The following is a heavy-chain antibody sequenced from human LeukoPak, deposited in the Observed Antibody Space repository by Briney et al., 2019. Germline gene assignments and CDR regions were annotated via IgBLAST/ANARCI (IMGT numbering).Heavy chain of an antibody. D-gene: IGHD7-27*01. Sequence: HPGGSLRLSCVASGFTYRAYWMSWVRQAPGKGLEWVAIINQDESVTSYVDSVKGRFTISRDNAKDSLYLHVTNLRAEDTAVYYCARADWGSIDYWGQGNLVTVS. CDR1: GFTYRAYW. J-gene: IGHJ4*02. CDR2: INQDESVT. V-gene: IGHV3-7*01. CDR3: ARADWGSIDY.